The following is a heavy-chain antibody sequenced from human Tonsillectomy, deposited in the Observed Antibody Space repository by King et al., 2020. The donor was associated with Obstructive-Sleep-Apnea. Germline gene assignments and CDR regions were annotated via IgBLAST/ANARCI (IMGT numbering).Heavy chain of an antibody. CDR2: ISGTGGST. Sequence: VQLVESGGGLVQPGGSLRLSCAASGFTFNSYAMSWVRQAPGKGLEWVSVISGTGGSTYSADSVKGRFTISRDNSKNTLYLQMNSLRAEDTAVYYCAKDIYYDSSDYLAEGAFDIWGQGTMVTVSS. CDR1: GFTFNSYA. CDR3: AKDIYYDSSDYLAEGAFDI. J-gene: IGHJ3*02. D-gene: IGHD3-22*01. V-gene: IGHV3-23*04.